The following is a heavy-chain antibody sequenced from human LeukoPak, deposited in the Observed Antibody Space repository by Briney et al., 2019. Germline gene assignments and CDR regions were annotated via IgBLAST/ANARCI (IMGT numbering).Heavy chain of an antibody. CDR2: INHNGNVN. D-gene: IGHD1-26*01. V-gene: IGHV3-7*03. Sequence: PGGSLILSCAASGFTFSSYWMNWARQAPGKGLEWVASINHNGNVNYYVDSVKGRFTISRDNSKNTLYLQVNSLRAEDTAVYYCAKGGKWDVTPFDYWGQGTLVTVSS. J-gene: IGHJ4*02. CDR3: AKGGKWDVTPFDY. CDR1: GFTFSSYW.